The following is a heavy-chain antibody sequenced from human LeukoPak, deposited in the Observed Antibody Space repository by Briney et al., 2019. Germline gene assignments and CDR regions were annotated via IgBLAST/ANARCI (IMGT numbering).Heavy chain of an antibody. V-gene: IGHV3-23*01. CDR2: VSGSGGST. CDR1: GFIFRDSA. Sequence: GGSLRLSCAASGFIFRDSAISWVRQAPGKGLEWVSVVSGSGGSTYYAESVKGRFTISRDNSKNTVYLLMNSLRAEDSALYYCAKPRSATQDAFGIWGQGTMVTVSS. CDR3: AKPRSATQDAFGI. J-gene: IGHJ3*02.